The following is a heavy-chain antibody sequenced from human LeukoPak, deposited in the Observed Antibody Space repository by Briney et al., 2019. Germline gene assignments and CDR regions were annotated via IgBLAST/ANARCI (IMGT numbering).Heavy chain of an antibody. V-gene: IGHV3-48*04. J-gene: IGHJ4*02. CDR1: GFTFSSYS. CDR3: ARRRRRERDMYYFDY. CDR2: ISSSSSTI. Sequence: GGSLRLSCAASGFTFSSYSMNWVRQAPGQGLEWVSYISSSSSTIYYADSVKGRFTISRDNAKNSLYLQMNSLRAEDTAVCYWARRRRRERDMYYFDYWGQGTLVTVSS.